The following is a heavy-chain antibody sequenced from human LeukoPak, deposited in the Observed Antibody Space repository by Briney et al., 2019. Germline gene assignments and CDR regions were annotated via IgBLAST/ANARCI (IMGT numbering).Heavy chain of an antibody. J-gene: IGHJ6*02. V-gene: IGHV4-34*01. CDR1: GGAFSGYY. Sequence: SETLSLTCAVYGGAFSGYYWSWIRQPPGKGLEWIGEINHSGSTNYNPSLKSRVTISVDTSKNQFSLKLSSVTAADTAVYYCARGHLIAAQYYGMDVWGQGTTVTVSS. CDR2: INHSGST. D-gene: IGHD6-13*01. CDR3: ARGHLIAAQYYGMDV.